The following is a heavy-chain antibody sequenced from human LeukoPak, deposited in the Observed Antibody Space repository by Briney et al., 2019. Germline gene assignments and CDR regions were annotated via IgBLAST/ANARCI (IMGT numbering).Heavy chain of an antibody. D-gene: IGHD3-22*01. CDR3: ARAYYYDSSGYSEPFDY. J-gene: IGHJ4*02. CDR2: ISAYNGNT. CDR1: GYTFTSYG. V-gene: IGHV1-18*01. Sequence: ASVKVSCKASGYTFTSYGISWVRQAPGQELEWMGWISAYNGNTNYAQKLQGRVTMTTDTSTSTAYMELRSLRSDDTAVYYCARAYYYDSSGYSEPFDYWGQGTLVTVSS.